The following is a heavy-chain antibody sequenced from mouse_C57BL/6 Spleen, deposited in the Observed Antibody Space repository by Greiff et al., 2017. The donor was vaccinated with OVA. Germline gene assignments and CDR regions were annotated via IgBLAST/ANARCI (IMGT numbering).Heavy chain of an antibody. CDR3: TRGGYDGDYYAMDY. D-gene: IGHD2-14*01. CDR1: GFTFSSYA. V-gene: IGHV5-9-1*02. CDR2: ISSGGDYF. Sequence: EVKLMESGEGLVKPGGSLKLSCAASGFTFSSYAMSWVRQTPEKRLEWVAYISSGGDYFYYADTVKGRFTISRDNARNTLYLQMSSLKSEDTAMYYCTRGGYDGDYYAMDYWGQGTSVTVSS. J-gene: IGHJ4*01.